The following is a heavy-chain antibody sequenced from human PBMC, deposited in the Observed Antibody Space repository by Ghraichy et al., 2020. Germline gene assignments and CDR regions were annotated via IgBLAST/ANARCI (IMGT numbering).Heavy chain of an antibody. CDR3: ARVGYSSGWYYFDY. CDR1: GGSISNYY. V-gene: IGHV4-59*01. J-gene: IGHJ4*02. CDR2: IYYSGST. Sequence: PETLSLTCTVSGGSISNYYCNWIRQPPGKGLEWIGYIYYSGSTNYNPSLKSRVTMSVDTSKNQFSLKVSSVTAADTAVYYCARVGYSSGWYYFDYWGQGTLVTVSS. D-gene: IGHD6-19*01.